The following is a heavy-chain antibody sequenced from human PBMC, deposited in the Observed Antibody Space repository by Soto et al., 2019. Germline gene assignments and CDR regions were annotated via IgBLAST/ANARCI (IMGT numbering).Heavy chain of an antibody. CDR2: IWYDGSNK. CDR1: GFTFSSYG. J-gene: IGHJ4*02. CDR3: ARDQYDFWSGYSFDY. V-gene: IGHV3-33*01. Sequence: GGSLRLSCAASGFTFSSYGMHWVRQAPGKGLEWVAVIWYDGSNKYYADSVKGRFTISRDNSKNTLYLQMNSLRAEDTAVYYCARDQYDFWSGYSFDYWGQGTLVTVSS. D-gene: IGHD3-3*01.